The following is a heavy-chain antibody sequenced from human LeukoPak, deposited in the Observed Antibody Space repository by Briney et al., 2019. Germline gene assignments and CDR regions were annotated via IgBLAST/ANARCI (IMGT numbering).Heavy chain of an antibody. V-gene: IGHV4-59*01. CDR2: IYYSGST. D-gene: IGHD6-13*01. CDR1: GGSISSYY. J-gene: IGHJ6*02. CDR3: AKDIWLAAAGTTDYYYYGMDV. Sequence: PSETLSLTCTVSGGSISSYYWSWIRQPPGKGLEWIGYIYYSGSTNYNPSLKSRVTILVDTSKNQFSLKLSSVTAADMAVYYCAKDIWLAAAGTTDYYYYGMDVWGQGTTVTVSS.